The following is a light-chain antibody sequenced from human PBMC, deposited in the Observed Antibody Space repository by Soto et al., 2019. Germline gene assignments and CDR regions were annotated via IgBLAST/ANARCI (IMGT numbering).Light chain of an antibody. CDR1: QSVSSK. CDR2: DAS. J-gene: IGKJ4*01. CDR3: QQYNHWPLT. Sequence: EIVMTQSPATLSVSPGERATLSCRASQSVSSKLAWYQQKPGQAPRLLIYDASTRATGIPARFSGSGSGTEFTLTISGLQSEDFVVYYCQQYNHWPLTFGGGTKLEIK. V-gene: IGKV3D-15*01.